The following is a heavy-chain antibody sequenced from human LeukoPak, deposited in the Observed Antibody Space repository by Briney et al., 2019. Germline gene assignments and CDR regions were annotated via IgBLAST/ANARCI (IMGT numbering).Heavy chain of an antibody. Sequence: GGSLRLSCAASGFTFSSYSMNWVRQAPGKGLEWVSAISGSGGSTYYADSVKGRFTISRDNAKNSLYLQMNSLRAEDTAVYYCARDQATTYYYDSSAHADFDYWGQGTLVTVSS. CDR2: ISGSGGST. CDR1: GFTFSSYS. D-gene: IGHD3-22*01. V-gene: IGHV3-21*01. CDR3: ARDQATTYYYDSSAHADFDY. J-gene: IGHJ4*02.